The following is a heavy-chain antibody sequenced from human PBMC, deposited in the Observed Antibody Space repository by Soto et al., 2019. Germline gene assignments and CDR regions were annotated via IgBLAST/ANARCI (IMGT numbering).Heavy chain of an antibody. J-gene: IGHJ6*03. CDR1: GFTFSSYA. Sequence: GGSLRLSCAASGFTFSSYAMSWVRQAPGKGLEWVSAISGSGGSTYYADSVKGRFTISRDNSKKTLYLQMNSLRAEDTAVYYCAKYYDFWSGYYDKNYYYYYMDVWGKGTTVTVSS. CDR3: AKYYDFWSGYYDKNYYYYYMDV. D-gene: IGHD3-3*01. V-gene: IGHV3-23*01. CDR2: ISGSGGST.